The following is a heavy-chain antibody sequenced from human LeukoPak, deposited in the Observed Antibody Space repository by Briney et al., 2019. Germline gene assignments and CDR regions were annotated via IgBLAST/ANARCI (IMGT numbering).Heavy chain of an antibody. V-gene: IGHV5-51*01. CDR1: GYSFTSYW. CDR2: IYPGDSDT. CDR3: ARHGGKSHYYDSSGYYFVY. Sequence: GESLKISCKGSGYSFTSYWIGWVRQMPGKGLEWMGIIYPGDSDTRYSPSFQGQVTISADKSISIAYLQWSSLKASDTAMYYCARHGGKSHYYDSSGYYFVYWGQGTLVTVSS. D-gene: IGHD3-22*01. J-gene: IGHJ4*02.